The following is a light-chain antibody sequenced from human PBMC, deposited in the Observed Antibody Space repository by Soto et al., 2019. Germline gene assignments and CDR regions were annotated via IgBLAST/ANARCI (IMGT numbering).Light chain of an antibody. CDR3: QQYYSSPWT. Sequence: DIVMTQSPDSLAVSLGERATINCKSSQSVLYNSNNKNYLAWYQQKPGQSPKLLIYWASTRESGVPDRLSGSGSGTDFTLTISSLQAEDVAVYYCQQYYSSPWTFGQGTKVEIK. CDR1: QSVLYNSNNKNY. J-gene: IGKJ1*01. V-gene: IGKV4-1*01. CDR2: WAS.